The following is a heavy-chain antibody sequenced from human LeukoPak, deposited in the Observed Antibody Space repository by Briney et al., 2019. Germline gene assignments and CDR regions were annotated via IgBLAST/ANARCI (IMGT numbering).Heavy chain of an antibody. V-gene: IGHV3-53*01. CDR2: IYSGGNT. D-gene: IGHD6-13*01. CDR3: AKTLPSSWYSFDY. Sequence: GGSLRLSCAASGFSVSNDFMIWVRQAPGKGLEWVSSIYSGGNTYHAESVKGRFTISRVTSKNTLHLQMHSLRPEDTAVYYCAKTLPSSWYSFDYRGQGTLVTVSS. J-gene: IGHJ4*02. CDR1: GFSVSNDF.